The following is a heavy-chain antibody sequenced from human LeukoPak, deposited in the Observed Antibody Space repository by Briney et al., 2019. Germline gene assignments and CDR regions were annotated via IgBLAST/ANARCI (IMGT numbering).Heavy chain of an antibody. CDR1: GFSVSNNF. V-gene: IGHV3-66*01. J-gene: IGHJ3*02. Sequence: GGSLRLSCAASGFSVSNNFMSWVRQAPGKRLEWVSVIYSDGNTYYPDSVKGRFTISRDNSKNTLYLQMNSLRSEDTAVYYCQLFHWVGAFDIWGQRTMVTVSS. D-gene: IGHD2-21*01. CDR3: QLFHWVGAFDI. CDR2: IYSDGNT.